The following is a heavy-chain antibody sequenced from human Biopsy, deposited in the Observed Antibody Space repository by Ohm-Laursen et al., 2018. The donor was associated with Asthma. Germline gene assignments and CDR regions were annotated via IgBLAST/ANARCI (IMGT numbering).Heavy chain of an antibody. V-gene: IGHV1-69*01. CDR2: INPLLGST. J-gene: IGHJ4*02. Sequence: SSVKVSCKASGDSFSNYAISWVRQAPGQGLEWMGGINPLLGSTNYAPRFQGRVTLTADESSSTVYMELSSLTSDDTAVYYCARRNQWLSLSLDFWGQGTLVTVSS. CDR3: ARRNQWLSLSLDF. D-gene: IGHD5-12*01. CDR1: GDSFSNYA.